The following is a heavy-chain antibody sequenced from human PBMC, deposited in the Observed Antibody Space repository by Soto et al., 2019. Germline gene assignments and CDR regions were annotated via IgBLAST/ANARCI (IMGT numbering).Heavy chain of an antibody. J-gene: IGHJ4*02. V-gene: IGHV4-59*08. CDR1: GGSISSYY. Sequence: PSETLSLTCTVSGGSISSYYWSWIRQPPGKGLEWIGYIFYSGSTNYNPSLKSRVTISVDTSKNQFSLKLSSVTAADTAVYYCARVKRDYGDYPDSWGQGTLVTVSS. CDR2: IFYSGST. CDR3: ARVKRDYGDYPDS. D-gene: IGHD4-17*01.